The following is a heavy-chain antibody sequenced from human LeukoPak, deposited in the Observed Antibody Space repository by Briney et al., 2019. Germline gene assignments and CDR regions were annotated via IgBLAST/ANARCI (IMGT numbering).Heavy chain of an antibody. CDR3: ARDGGTGYSGFDLQY. CDR2: IYSGGGT. D-gene: IGHD5-12*01. V-gene: IGHV3-66*01. J-gene: IGHJ4*02. CDR1: GFTVSSNY. Sequence: GGSLRLSCAASGFTVSSNYMSWVRQAPGKGLEWVSVIYSGGGTCYADSVKGRFTISRDNSKNTLYLQMNSLRAEDTAVYYCARDGGTGYSGFDLQYWGQGTLVTVSS.